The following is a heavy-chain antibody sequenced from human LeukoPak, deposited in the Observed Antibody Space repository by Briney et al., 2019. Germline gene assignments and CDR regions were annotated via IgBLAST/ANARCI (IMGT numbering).Heavy chain of an antibody. CDR2: IIPILGIA. CDR1: GYTFTSYG. D-gene: IGHD5-24*01. CDR3: ARGSGEMATSPEGY. J-gene: IGHJ4*02. Sequence: SVKVSCKASGYTFTSYGITWVRQAPGQGLEWMGRIIPILGIANYAQKFQGRVTIIADKSTSTAYMELSSLRSEDTAVYYCARGSGEMATSPEGYWGQGTLVTVSS. V-gene: IGHV1-69*04.